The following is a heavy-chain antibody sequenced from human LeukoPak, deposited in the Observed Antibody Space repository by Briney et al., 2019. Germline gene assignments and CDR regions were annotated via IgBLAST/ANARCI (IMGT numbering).Heavy chain of an antibody. CDR2: IYYSGST. D-gene: IGHD4-17*01. CDR3: ARLAYNGDYVNY. CDR1: GGSISSYY. V-gene: IGHV4-39*01. J-gene: IGHJ4*02. Sequence: SETLSLTCTVSGGSISSYYWSWIRQPPGKGLEWIGSIYYSGSTYYNPSLKSRVIMSVDTSKNQFSLKLSSATAADTAVYYCARLAYNGDYVNYWGQGTLVTVST.